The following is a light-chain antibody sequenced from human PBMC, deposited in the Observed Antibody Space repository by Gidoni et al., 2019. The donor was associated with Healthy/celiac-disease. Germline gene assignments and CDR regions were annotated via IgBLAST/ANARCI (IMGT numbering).Light chain of an antibody. Sequence: IVLTQSPATLSLSPGARATLSCRASQSVSSYLAWYQQKPCQAHRLLIYDASNRATGIPARCSGSGSGTDFTLTISRLEPEDFAVYYCQQRSNWPPESFXQXTKLEIK. V-gene: IGKV3-11*01. CDR1: QSVSSY. CDR2: DAS. J-gene: IGKJ2*01. CDR3: QQRSNWPPES.